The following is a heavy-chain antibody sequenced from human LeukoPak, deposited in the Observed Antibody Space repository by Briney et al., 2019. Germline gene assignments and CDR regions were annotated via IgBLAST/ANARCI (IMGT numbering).Heavy chain of an antibody. J-gene: IGHJ4*02. V-gene: IGHV1-18*01. CDR2: ISAYNGKT. Sequence: ASVKVSRKASGYTFTSYGICWVRHAPGQGLEWMGWISAYNGKTNNAQKLHGRVTMTTDTSTSTAYMEMSSLRSDVTAVYYCARDLGYYGSGSYYRQYYFDYWGQGTLVTVSS. D-gene: IGHD3-10*01. CDR3: ARDLGYYGSGSYYRQYYFDY. CDR1: GYTFTSYG.